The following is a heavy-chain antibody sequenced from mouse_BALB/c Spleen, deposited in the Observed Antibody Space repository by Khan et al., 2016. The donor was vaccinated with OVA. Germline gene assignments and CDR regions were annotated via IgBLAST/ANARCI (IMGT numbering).Heavy chain of an antibody. J-gene: IGHJ2*01. V-gene: IGHV1S81*02. CDR2: PNTTNGRT. D-gene: IGHD1-1*01. CDR1: GYTFTSYW. Sequence: VQLQQPGAELVKAGASVKMSCKASGYTFTSYWMHWVKQRLGQGLEWFAEPNTTNGRTYYNAKFKSKATLTVDKSSSTAYMLLSGPTFVDSAVYYCARIKKIVATYFDYWGQGTTLTVAS. CDR3: ARIKKIVATYFDY.